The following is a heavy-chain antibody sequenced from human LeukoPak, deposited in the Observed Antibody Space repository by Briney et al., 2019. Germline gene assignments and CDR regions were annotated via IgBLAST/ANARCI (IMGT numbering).Heavy chain of an antibody. CDR1: GFTFSSYS. CDR3: ARAKRIAVAPIDY. Sequence: GGSLRLSCAASGFTFSSYSMNWVRQAPGKGLEWVSSISSSSSYIYYADSVKGRFTISRDNAKNSLYLQMNSLRAEDTAVYYCARAKRIAVAPIDYWGQGTLVTVSS. J-gene: IGHJ4*02. D-gene: IGHD6-19*01. CDR2: ISSSSSYI. V-gene: IGHV3-21*01.